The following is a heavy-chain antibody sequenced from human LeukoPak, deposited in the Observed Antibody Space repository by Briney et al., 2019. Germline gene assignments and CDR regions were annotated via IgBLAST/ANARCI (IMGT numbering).Heavy chain of an antibody. CDR2: IYYSGST. CDR1: SDSFYSSNYY. D-gene: IGHD2-21*02. J-gene: IGHJ4*02. Sequence: NSSETLSLTCTVSSDSFYSSNYYWGWIRQPPGKGLEWIGSIYYSGSTYYNSSLKSRVTISVDTSKNQFSLKLSSLTAADTAVYYCARAAYCGGDCYRFDYWGQGTLVTVFS. CDR3: ARAAYCGGDCYRFDY. V-gene: IGHV4-39*01.